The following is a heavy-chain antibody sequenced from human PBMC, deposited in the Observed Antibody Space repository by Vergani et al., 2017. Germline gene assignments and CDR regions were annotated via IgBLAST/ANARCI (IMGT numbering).Heavy chain of an antibody. Sequence: QVQLVQSGAEVKKPGASVKVSCKASGYTFTSYDINWVRQAPGQGLEWMGWMNPNSGDTGYAQKFQGRVTITRNTAISTAYMELSSLRSEDTAVYYCARNPSNGGGFDPWGQGTLVIVSS. CDR3: ARNPSNGGGFDP. V-gene: IGHV1-8*03. J-gene: IGHJ5*02. CDR1: GYTFTSYD. CDR2: MNPNSGDT. D-gene: IGHD2-8*01.